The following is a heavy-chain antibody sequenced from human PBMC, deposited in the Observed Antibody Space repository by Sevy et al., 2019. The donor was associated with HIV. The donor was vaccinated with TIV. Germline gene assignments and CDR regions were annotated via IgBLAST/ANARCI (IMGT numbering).Heavy chain of an antibody. Sequence: GGSLRLSCAASGFTFSSYAMHWVRQAPGKGLEWVAVISYDGSNKYYADSVKGRFTISRDNSKNTLYLQMNSLRAEDTAVYYCARGCRIAVAGTDCFDYWGQGPLVTVSS. CDR3: ARGCRIAVAGTDCFDY. CDR1: GFTFSSYA. D-gene: IGHD6-19*01. V-gene: IGHV3-30-3*01. J-gene: IGHJ4*02. CDR2: ISYDGSNK.